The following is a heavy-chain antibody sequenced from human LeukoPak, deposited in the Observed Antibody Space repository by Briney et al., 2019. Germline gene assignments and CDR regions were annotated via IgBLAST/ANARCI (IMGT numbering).Heavy chain of an antibody. CDR2: IWSDGSDK. Sequence: PGRSLRLSCAASGFTFSSYGMHWVRQAPGKGLEWVAVIWSDGSDKYYADSVKGRFTISRDNSKNTLYLQMNSLKTEDTAVYYCTTDLVAWVWFGEFYWGQGTLVTVSS. J-gene: IGHJ4*02. V-gene: IGHV3-33*01. D-gene: IGHD3-10*01. CDR3: TTDLVAWVWFGEFY. CDR1: GFTFSSYG.